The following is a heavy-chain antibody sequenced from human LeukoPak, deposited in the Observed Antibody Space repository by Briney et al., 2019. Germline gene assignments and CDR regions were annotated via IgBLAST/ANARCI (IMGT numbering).Heavy chain of an antibody. CDR3: ARGYVVVTRGPPDY. D-gene: IGHD3-22*01. Sequence: ASVKVSCKASGYTFTGYYMHWVRQAPGQGLEWMEWINPNSGGTNYAQKFQGRVTMTRDTSISTAYMELSRLRFDDTAVYYCARGYVVVTRGPPDYWGQGTLVTVSS. CDR1: GYTFTGYY. V-gene: IGHV1-2*02. J-gene: IGHJ4*02. CDR2: INPNSGGT.